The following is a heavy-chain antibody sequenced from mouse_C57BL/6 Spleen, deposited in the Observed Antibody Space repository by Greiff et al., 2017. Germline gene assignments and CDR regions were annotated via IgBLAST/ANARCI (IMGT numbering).Heavy chain of an antibody. D-gene: IGHD1-1*01. CDR1: GYSITSGYY. CDR2: ISYDGSN. CDR3: ARDDYGSLPYAMDY. J-gene: IGHJ4*01. Sequence: EVKLEESGPGLVKPSQSLSLTCSVTGYSITSGYYWNWIRQFPGNKLEWMGYISYDGSNNYNPSLKNRISITRDTSKNQFFLKLNSVTTEDTATYYCARDDYGSLPYAMDYWGQGTSVTVSS. V-gene: IGHV3-6*01.